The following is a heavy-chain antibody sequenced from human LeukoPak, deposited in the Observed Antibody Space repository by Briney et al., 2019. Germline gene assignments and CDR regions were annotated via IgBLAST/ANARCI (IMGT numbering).Heavy chain of an antibody. Sequence: PSETLSLTCTVSGYSISSGYYWGWIRQPPGKGLEWIGSIYHSGDTHYNPSLKSRVTISVDTSKNQFSLKLSSVTAADTAVYYCAREGRGYSSMSLDYWGQGTLVTVSS. CDR2: IYHSGDT. CDR3: AREGRGYSSMSLDY. V-gene: IGHV4-38-2*02. D-gene: IGHD5-18*01. CDR1: GYSISSGYY. J-gene: IGHJ4*02.